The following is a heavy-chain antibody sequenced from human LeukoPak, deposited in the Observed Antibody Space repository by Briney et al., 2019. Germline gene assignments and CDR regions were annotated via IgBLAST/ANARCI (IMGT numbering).Heavy chain of an antibody. CDR3: ARETTVPHYYMDV. V-gene: IGHV4-34*01. J-gene: IGHJ6*03. Sequence: SETLCLSCAVSGGSLSGYYWSWVRQPPRKGLEWSGEINHSGSTNYTPSLKSRVTISVDTSKNQLSLKLSSVTAADTAVYYCARETTVPHYYMDVWGKGTTVTISS. CDR1: GGSLSGYY. CDR2: INHSGST. D-gene: IGHD4-17*01.